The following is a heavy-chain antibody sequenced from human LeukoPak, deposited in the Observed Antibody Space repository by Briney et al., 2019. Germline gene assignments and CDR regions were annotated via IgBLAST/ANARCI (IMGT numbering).Heavy chain of an antibody. CDR1: GGTFGSYA. D-gene: IGHD3-22*01. CDR3: AREGYYYDSSGYYYANRFDY. J-gene: IGHJ4*02. Sequence: SVKVSCKASGGTFGSYAISWVRQAPGQGLEWMGGIIPIFGTANYAQKFQGRVTITADESTSTAYMELSSLRSEDTAVYYCAREGYYYDSSGYYYANRFDYWGQGTLVTVSS. CDR2: IIPIFGTA. V-gene: IGHV1-69*01.